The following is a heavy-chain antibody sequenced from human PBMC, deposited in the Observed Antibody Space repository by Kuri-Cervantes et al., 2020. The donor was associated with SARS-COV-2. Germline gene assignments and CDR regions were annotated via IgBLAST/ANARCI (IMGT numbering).Heavy chain of an antibody. Sequence: GGSLRLSCAASGFTFSSYEMNWVRQAPGKGLEWVSYISSSGSTIYYADSVKGRFTISRDNGKNSLYLQMNSLRAEDTAVYYCARDLGGPRFGGMDVWGQGTTVTVSS. CDR1: GFTFSSYE. CDR2: ISSSGSTI. J-gene: IGHJ6*02. V-gene: IGHV3-48*03. D-gene: IGHD3-16*01. CDR3: ARDLGGPRFGGMDV.